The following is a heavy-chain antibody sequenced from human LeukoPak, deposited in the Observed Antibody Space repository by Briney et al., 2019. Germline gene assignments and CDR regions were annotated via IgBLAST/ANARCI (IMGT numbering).Heavy chain of an antibody. CDR2: INRSGST. CDR1: GGSFSGYY. D-gene: IGHD4-23*01. Sequence: SETLSLTCAVYGGSFSGYYWSWIRQPLGKGLEWIGEINRSGSTKYNPSLKSRVTISVDTSKNQFSLKLSSVTAADTAVYYCAYSTVVTRGYYWGQGTLVTVSS. J-gene: IGHJ4*02. CDR3: AYSTVVTRGYY. V-gene: IGHV4-34*01.